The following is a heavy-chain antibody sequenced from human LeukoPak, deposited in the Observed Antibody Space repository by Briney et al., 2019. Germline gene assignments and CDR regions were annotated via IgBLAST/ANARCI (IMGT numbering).Heavy chain of an antibody. D-gene: IGHD3-22*01. CDR3: ARGGVSMIVPIF. CDR2: IYSGGST. Sequence: PGGSLRLSCAASGFTVSSSYMTWVRQAPGKGLEWVSVIYSGGSTHYADSVKGRFTISRDNSKNTLYLQMNSLRAEDTALYYCARGGVSMIVPIFWGQGTLVTVSS. J-gene: IGHJ4*02. V-gene: IGHV3-53*01. CDR1: GFTVSSSY.